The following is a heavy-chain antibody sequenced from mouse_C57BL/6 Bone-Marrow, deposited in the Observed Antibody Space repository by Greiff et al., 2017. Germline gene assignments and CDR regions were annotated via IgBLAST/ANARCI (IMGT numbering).Heavy chain of an antibody. V-gene: IGHV14-4*01. J-gene: IGHJ3*01. D-gene: IGHD2-3*01. CDR2: IDPENGDT. CDR3: TTGLLLN. CDR1: GFNIKDDY. Sequence: EVQLQQSGAELVRPGASVKLSCTASGFNIKDDYMHWVKQRPEQGLEWIGWIDPENGDTESASKFQGKATITADTSSNTAYLQLSSLTSEDTAVYYCTTGLLLNWGQGTLVTVSA.